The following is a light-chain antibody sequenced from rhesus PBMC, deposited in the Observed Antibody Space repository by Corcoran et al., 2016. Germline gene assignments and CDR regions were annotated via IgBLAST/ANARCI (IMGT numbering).Light chain of an antibody. CDR1: ESVGSY. V-gene: IGKV3-40*03. J-gene: IGKJ4*01. CDR2: SAY. CDR3: QQYNDLLT. Sequence: EIVMTQSPATLSLSPGETATLSCRASESVGSYFAWYQQKPGPVPKLLVHSAYFRATGIPDRFSGSGSMTEFTLTISSLEAEDVGVYHCQQYNDLLTFGGGTKVEIK.